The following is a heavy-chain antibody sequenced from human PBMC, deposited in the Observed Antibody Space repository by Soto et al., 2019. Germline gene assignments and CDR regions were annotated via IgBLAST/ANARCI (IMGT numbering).Heavy chain of an antibody. CDR2: IYSSGST. D-gene: IGHD3-22*01. Sequence: SETLSLTCAVSGVSIISGGYYWSWIRPHPGKGLEGIGYIYSSGSTYYNPSLKSRVTISVDTSKNQSSLKLSSVTAADTAVYYCARLVYDSSGYRPGWGQGTLVTVS. CDR3: ARLVYDSSGYRPG. V-gene: IGHV4-31*11. CDR1: GVSIISGGYY. J-gene: IGHJ4*02.